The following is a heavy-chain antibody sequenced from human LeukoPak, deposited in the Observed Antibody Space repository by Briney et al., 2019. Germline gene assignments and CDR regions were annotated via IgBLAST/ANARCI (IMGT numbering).Heavy chain of an antibody. J-gene: IGHJ4*02. Sequence: SVKVSCKASGGTFNRYAISWVRQAPGQGAQWMGAITPIFGAPNYAKRFKGRLKIAAEASTSTAYMELSRLTSDDPAIYYCARDAAIYGNRYYYYLYWGQGTLVTVSS. D-gene: IGHD3-22*01. CDR1: GGTFNRYA. CDR2: ITPIFGAP. CDR3: ARDAAIYGNRYYYYLY. V-gene: IGHV1-69*13.